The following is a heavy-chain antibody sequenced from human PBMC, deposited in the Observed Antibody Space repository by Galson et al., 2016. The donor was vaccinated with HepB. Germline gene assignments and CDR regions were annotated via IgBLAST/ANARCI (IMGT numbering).Heavy chain of an antibody. D-gene: IGHD3-10*01. CDR1: GYTFTSYY. Sequence: SVKVSCKASGYTFTSYYMHWVRQAPGQGLEWMGIINPSGGSTSYAQKFQGRVTMTRDTSTSTVYMELSSLRSEDTAVYYCARDRLGRYYGSWSYSVWFDPWGQGTLVTVSS. CDR3: ARDRLGRYYGSWSYSVWFDP. V-gene: IGHV1-46*03. J-gene: IGHJ5*02. CDR2: INPSGGST.